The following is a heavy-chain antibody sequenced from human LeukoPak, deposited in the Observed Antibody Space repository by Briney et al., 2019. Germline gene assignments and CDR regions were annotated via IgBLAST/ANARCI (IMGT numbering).Heavy chain of an antibody. CDR3: ARADGQLSRRYYFDY. CDR1: GGSFSNGYW. D-gene: IGHD5-18*01. CDR2: IYHSGST. Sequence: SETLSLTCAVSGGSFSNGYWWSWVRQPPGKGLEWIGEIYHSGSTNYNPSLKSRVTISVDTSKNQFSLKLSSVTAADTAVYYCARADGQLSRRYYFDYWGQGTLFTVSS. V-gene: IGHV4-4*02. J-gene: IGHJ4*02.